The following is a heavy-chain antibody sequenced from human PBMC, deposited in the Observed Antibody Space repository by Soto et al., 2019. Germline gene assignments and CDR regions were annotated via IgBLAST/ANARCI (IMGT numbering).Heavy chain of an antibody. J-gene: IGHJ6*02. CDR2: ISYDGSNK. CDR1: GFTFSSYA. Sequence: PGGSLRLSCAASGFTFSSYAMHWVRQAPGKGLEWVAVISYDGSNKYYADSVKGRFTISRDNSKNTLYLQMNSLRAEDTAVYYCARDGPGLAAAGFLYYYGMDVWGQGTTVTVSS. V-gene: IGHV3-30-3*01. D-gene: IGHD6-13*01. CDR3: ARDGPGLAAAGFLYYYGMDV.